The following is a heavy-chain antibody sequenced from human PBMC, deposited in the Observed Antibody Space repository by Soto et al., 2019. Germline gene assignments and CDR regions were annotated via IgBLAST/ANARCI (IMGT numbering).Heavy chain of an antibody. CDR2: IYHSGST. Sequence: SETLSLTCAVSGGFISSGGYSWSWIRQPPGKGLEWIGYIYHSGSTYYNPSLKSRVTISVATSKNQFSLKLSSVTAADTAVYYCARDILRGFAPWGQGTLVTVSS. J-gene: IGHJ5*02. CDR3: ARDILRGFAP. V-gene: IGHV4-30-2*01. D-gene: IGHD2-21*01. CDR1: GGFISSGGYS.